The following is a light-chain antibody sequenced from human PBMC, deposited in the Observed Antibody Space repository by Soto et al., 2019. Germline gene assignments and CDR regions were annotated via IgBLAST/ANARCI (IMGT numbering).Light chain of an antibody. CDR1: SSDVGGYNY. CDR2: EVS. Sequence: QSALTQPASVSGSPGQSITISCTGTSSDVGGYNYASWYQQHPGKAPKLIIYEVSNRPSGVSNRFSGSKSGHTASLTISGLHAEDEADYYCSSYTSSSTLYVFGTGTKVTVL. J-gene: IGLJ1*01. CDR3: SSYTSSSTLYV. V-gene: IGLV2-14*01.